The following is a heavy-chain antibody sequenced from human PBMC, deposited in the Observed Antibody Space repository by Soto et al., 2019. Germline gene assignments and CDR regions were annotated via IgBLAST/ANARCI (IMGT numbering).Heavy chain of an antibody. Sequence: ASVKVSCKASGYSFTDYHIHWVRQAPGQGLEWLGRINPKSGGTSTAQKFQGWVTMTTDTSISTASMELTRLTSDDTAVYFCATYYFGSGSYYRFDTWGQGTLVTVSS. CDR2: INPKSGGT. D-gene: IGHD3-10*01. J-gene: IGHJ4*02. V-gene: IGHV1-2*04. CDR3: ATYYFGSGSYYRFDT. CDR1: GYSFTDYH.